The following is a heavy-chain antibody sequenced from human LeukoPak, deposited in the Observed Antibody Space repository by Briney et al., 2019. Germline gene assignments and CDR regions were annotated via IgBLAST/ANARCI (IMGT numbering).Heavy chain of an antibody. V-gene: IGHV3-73*01. D-gene: IGHD6-6*01. CDR2: IRNKANSYAT. J-gene: IGHJ5*02. CDR3: TRYSSSDNWFDP. CDR1: GFTFSGSA. Sequence: GGSVKLSCAASGFTFSGSAMHWVRQASGKGLEWVGRIRNKANSYATAYTASVKGRFTISRDDSKNTAYLQMNSLKTEDTAVYYCTRYSSSDNWFDPWGQGTLVTVSS.